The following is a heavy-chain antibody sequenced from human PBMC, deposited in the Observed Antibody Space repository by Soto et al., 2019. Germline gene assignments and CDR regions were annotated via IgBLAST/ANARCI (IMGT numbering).Heavy chain of an antibody. Sequence: PSETLSLTCTVSGGSISGYYWSWIRQPPGKGLEWIGHIYYSGGTNYNPSLKSRVTMSVDTSKNQFSLKLSSMTAADTAVYYCARRIAAGGTVWFDPWGQGTLVTVSS. D-gene: IGHD6-13*01. CDR1: GGSISGYY. CDR3: ARRIAAGGTVWFDP. J-gene: IGHJ5*02. CDR2: IYYSGGT. V-gene: IGHV4-59*01.